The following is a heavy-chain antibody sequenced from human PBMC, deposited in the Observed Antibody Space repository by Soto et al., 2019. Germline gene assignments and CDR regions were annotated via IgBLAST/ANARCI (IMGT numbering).Heavy chain of an antibody. Sequence: PSETLSLTCAVSGGSISSGGYSWSWIRQPPGKGLEWIGYIYHSGSTYYNPSLKSRVTISVDRSKNQFSLKLSSVTAADTAVYYYARASTTVTTLDYWGQGNLVAVSS. V-gene: IGHV4-30-2*01. CDR3: ARASTTVTTLDY. J-gene: IGHJ4*02. CDR2: IYHSGST. CDR1: GGSISSGGYS. D-gene: IGHD4-17*01.